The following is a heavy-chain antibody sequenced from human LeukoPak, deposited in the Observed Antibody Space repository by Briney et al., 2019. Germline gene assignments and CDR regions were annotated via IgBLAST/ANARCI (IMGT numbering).Heavy chain of an antibody. Sequence: ASVKVSCKASGYTFTSYYMHWVRQAPGQGLEWMGIINPSGGSTSYAQKFQGRVTMTRDMSTSTVYMELSSLRSEDTAVYYCARDPVPGSGYSEPPGFDYWGQGTLVTVSS. J-gene: IGHJ4*02. CDR2: INPSGGST. CDR3: ARDPVPGSGYSEPPGFDY. CDR1: GYTFTSYY. D-gene: IGHD3-22*01. V-gene: IGHV1-46*01.